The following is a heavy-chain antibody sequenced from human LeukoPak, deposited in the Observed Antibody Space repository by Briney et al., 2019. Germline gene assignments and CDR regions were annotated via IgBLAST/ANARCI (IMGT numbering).Heavy chain of an antibody. V-gene: IGHV4-30-4*01. CDR1: AGSITSHDYY. J-gene: IGHJ5*02. D-gene: IGHD3-3*01. CDR2: THNSGST. CDR3: AREGHDFWSGSRGWFDP. Sequence: SETLSLTCTVSAGSITSHDYYWSWIRQAPGTGLEWIGYTHNSGSTFYNPSLKSRFTISVDTSKNQFSLKVRSMTATDTAVYYCAREGHDFWSGSRGWFDPWGPGTLVTVSS.